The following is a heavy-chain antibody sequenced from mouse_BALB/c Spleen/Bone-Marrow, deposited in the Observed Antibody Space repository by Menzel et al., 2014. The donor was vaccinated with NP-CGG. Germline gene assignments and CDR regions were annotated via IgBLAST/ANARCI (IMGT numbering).Heavy chain of an antibody. Sequence: EVMLVESGAELVKPGASVKLYCTASGFNIKDTYMHWVKQRPEQGLEWIGRIDPANGNTKYDPKFQGKATITADTSSNTAYLQLSSLTSEDTAVYYCARGGTTATWYFDVWGAGTTVTVSS. CDR1: GFNIKDTY. J-gene: IGHJ1*01. V-gene: IGHV14-3*02. CDR2: IDPANGNT. D-gene: IGHD1-2*01. CDR3: ARGGTTATWYFDV.